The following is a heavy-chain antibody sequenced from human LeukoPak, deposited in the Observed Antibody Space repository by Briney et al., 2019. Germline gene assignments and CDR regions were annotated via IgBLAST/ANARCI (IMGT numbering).Heavy chain of an antibody. D-gene: IGHD3-10*01. V-gene: IGHV4-34*01. J-gene: IGHJ4*02. CDR1: GGSFSGYY. Sequence: PSETLSLTCAVYGGSFSGYYWGWIRQPPGKGLEWIGSIYYSGSTYYNPSLKSRVTISVDTSKNQFSLKLSSVTAADTAVYYCARFPSYFTMVRGVISAIDYWGQGTLVTVSS. CDR2: IYYSGST. CDR3: ARFPSYFTMVRGVISAIDY.